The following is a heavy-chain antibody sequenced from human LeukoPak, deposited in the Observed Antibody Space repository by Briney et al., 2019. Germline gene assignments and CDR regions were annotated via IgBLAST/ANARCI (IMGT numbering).Heavy chain of an antibody. CDR3: AKDLSSAITSALVLDV. CDR2: ITWNRDNI. D-gene: IGHD3-22*01. Sequence: GRSLRLSCAASGFTFDDYAMHWVRQVPGKGLEWVSGITWNRDNIGYGDSVKGRFTISRDNVKNALYLQMNSLRPEDTALYYCAKDLSSAITSALVLDVWGQGTTVTVSS. J-gene: IGHJ6*02. CDR1: GFTFDDYA. V-gene: IGHV3-9*01.